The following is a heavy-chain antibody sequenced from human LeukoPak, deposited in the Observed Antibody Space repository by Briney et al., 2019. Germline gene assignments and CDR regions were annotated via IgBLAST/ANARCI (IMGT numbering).Heavy chain of an antibody. Sequence: ASVKVSCKASGYTFTSYAMHWVRQAPGQRLEWMGWINAGNGNTKYSQKFQGRVTITRDTSASTAYMELSSLRSEDTAVYYCARSWFGETPSDYWGQGTLVTVSS. V-gene: IGHV1-3*01. CDR1: GYTFTSYA. CDR3: ARSWFGETPSDY. CDR2: INAGNGNT. D-gene: IGHD3-10*01. J-gene: IGHJ4*02.